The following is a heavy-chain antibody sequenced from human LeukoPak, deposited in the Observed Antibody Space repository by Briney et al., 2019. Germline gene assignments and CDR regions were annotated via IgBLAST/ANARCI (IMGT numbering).Heavy chain of an antibody. CDR3: ARIVPIAAAGDDY. CDR1: GYTFTGYY. CDR2: INPNSGGT. V-gene: IGHV1-2*02. Sequence: ASVKVSCKASGYTFTGYYMHWVRQAPGQGLEWMRWINPNSGGTNYAQKFQGRVTMTRDTSISTAYMELSRLRSDDTAVYYCARIVPIAAAGDDYWGQGTLVTVSS. D-gene: IGHD6-13*01. J-gene: IGHJ4*02.